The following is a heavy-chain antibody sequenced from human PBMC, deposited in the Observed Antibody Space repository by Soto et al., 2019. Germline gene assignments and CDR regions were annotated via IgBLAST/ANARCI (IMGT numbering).Heavy chain of an antibody. Sequence: SETLSLTCTVSGGSISSSSYYWGWIRQPPGKGLEWIGSIFSSGSTSFNPSLESRVAMSVDTSKNHFSLNLSSVTAADMAVYYCAREGSYSAYNFAHGIQLWSFDFWGQGALVTVSS. J-gene: IGHJ4*02. D-gene: IGHD5-12*01. V-gene: IGHV4-39*07. CDR1: GGSISSSSYY. CDR3: AREGSYSAYNFAHGIQLWSFDF. CDR2: IFSSGST.